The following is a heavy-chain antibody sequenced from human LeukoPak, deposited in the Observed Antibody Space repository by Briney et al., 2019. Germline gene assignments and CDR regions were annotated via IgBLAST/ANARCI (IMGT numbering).Heavy chain of an antibody. CDR3: AKDSMVRGVIIPS. D-gene: IGHD3-10*01. CDR1: GFTFSKYS. CDR2: ISVSGGNT. J-gene: IGHJ5*02. Sequence: GGSLRLSCTASGFTFSKYSMSWVRQAPGKGPEWVSAISVSGGNTYYVDSVKGRFTVSRDNSKNTLYLQMNSLRAEDTAVYYCAKDSMVRGVIIPSWGQGTLVTVSS. V-gene: IGHV3-23*01.